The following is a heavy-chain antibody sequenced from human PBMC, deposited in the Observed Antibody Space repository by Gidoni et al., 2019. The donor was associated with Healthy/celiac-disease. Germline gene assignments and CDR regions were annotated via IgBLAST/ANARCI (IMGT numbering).Heavy chain of an antibody. J-gene: IGHJ4*02. CDR1: GGSISSSSYY. Sequence: QLQLQESGPGLVKPSETLSLTCTVSGGSISSSSYYWGWIRQPPGKGLEWIGSSYYSGSTYYNPSLKSRVTISVDTSKNQFSLKLSSVTAADTAVYYCARSRQSPYGYGDYVLDYWGQGTLVTVSS. CDR2: SYYSGST. V-gene: IGHV4-39*01. CDR3: ARSRQSPYGYGDYVLDY. D-gene: IGHD4-17*01.